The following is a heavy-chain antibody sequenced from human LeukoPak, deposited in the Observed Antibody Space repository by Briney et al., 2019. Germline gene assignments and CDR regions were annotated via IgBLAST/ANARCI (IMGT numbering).Heavy chain of an antibody. Sequence: GGSLRLSCVASGFTFSTYSMKWVRQAPGKGLEWVAVISYDGSNKYYTDSVKGRFTISRDNSKNTLYLQMNSLRVEDTAVYYCAKDRAYTGSLWGQGTLVTVSS. V-gene: IGHV3-30*18. CDR2: ISYDGSNK. D-gene: IGHD1-26*01. CDR1: GFTFSTYS. CDR3: AKDRAYTGSL. J-gene: IGHJ4*02.